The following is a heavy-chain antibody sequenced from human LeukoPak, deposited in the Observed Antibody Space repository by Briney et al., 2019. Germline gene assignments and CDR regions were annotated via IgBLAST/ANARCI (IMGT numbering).Heavy chain of an antibody. J-gene: IGHJ6*03. Sequence: ASETLSLTCTVSGGSIGSSSYYWGWIRQPPGKGLEWIGNIYYSGSTYFNPSLKSRVTISVDTSKNQFSLKLSAVTAADTAAYYCASVRRGFGESSKYYSYYYMDVWSNGTTVTISS. D-gene: IGHD3-10*01. CDR3: ASVRRGFGESSKYYSYYYMDV. CDR2: IYYSGST. CDR1: GGSIGSSSYY. V-gene: IGHV4-39*01.